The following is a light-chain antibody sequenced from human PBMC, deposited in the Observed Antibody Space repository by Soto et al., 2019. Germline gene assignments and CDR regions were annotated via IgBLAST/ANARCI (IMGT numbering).Light chain of an antibody. CDR3: CSYTTSNTRQIV. CDR1: SSDVGGYNY. J-gene: IGLJ1*01. CDR2: DVS. Sequence: QSVLTQPASLSGSSGQSIPISCTGTSSDVGGYNYVSWYQQHPGKAPKFMIYDVSNRPSGVSNRFSGSKSGNTASLTISGLQAEDEADYYCCSYTTSNTRQIVFGTGTKVTVL. V-gene: IGLV2-14*01.